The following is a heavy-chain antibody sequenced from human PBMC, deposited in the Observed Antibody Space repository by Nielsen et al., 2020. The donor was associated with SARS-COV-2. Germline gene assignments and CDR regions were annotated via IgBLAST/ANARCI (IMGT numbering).Heavy chain of an antibody. CDR3: VRVARGETGFDAFDI. V-gene: IGHV3-20*04. CDR2: INWNGGST. Sequence: GGSLRLSCAASGFTFDDYGMSWVRQAPGKGLEWVSGINWNGGSTGYADSVKGRFTISRDNAKNSVYLQMNSLRPDDTAVYYCVRVARGETGFDAFDIWGQGTMVTVSS. J-gene: IGHJ3*02. D-gene: IGHD2-21*01. CDR1: GFTFDDYG.